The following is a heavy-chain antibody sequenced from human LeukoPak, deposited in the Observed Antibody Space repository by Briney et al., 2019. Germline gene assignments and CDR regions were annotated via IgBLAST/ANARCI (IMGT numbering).Heavy chain of an antibody. J-gene: IGHJ6*03. V-gene: IGHV4-39*01. CDR3: ARRYYDSSGYYYYYYMGV. CDR1: GGSISSSSYY. CDR2: IYYSGST. Sequence: SETLSPTCTVSGGSISSSSYYWGWIRQPPGKGLEWIGSIYYSGSTYYNPSLKSRVTISVDTSKNQFSLKLSSVTAADTAVYYCARRYYDSSGYYYYYYMGVWGKGTTVTVSS. D-gene: IGHD3-22*01.